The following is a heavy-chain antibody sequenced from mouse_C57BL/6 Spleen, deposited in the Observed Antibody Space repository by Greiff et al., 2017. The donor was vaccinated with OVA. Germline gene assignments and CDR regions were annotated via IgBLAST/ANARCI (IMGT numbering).Heavy chain of an antibody. CDR2: IFPGSGST. Sequence: QVQLKESGPELVKPGASVKISCKASGYTFTDYYINWVKQRPGQGLEWIGWIFPGSGSTYYNEKFKGKATLTVDKSSSTAYMLLSSLTSEDSAVYFGARSRGSSYDYAMDYWGQGTSVTVSS. CDR1: GYTFTDYY. CDR3: ARSRGSSYDYAMDY. J-gene: IGHJ4*01. V-gene: IGHV1-75*01. D-gene: IGHD1-1*01.